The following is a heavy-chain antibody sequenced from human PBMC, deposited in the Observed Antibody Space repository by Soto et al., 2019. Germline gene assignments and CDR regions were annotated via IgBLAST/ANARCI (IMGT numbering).Heavy chain of an antibody. CDR2: ISYDGSNK. D-gene: IGHD6-13*01. J-gene: IGHJ4*02. Sequence: PGGSLRLSCAASGFTFSSYGMHWVRQAPGKGLEWVAVISYDGSNKYYADSVKGRFTISRDNSKNTLYLQMNSLRAEDTAVYYCAKANVRSSSYRKAISEVDYWGQGTLVTVSS. V-gene: IGHV3-30*18. CDR3: AKANVRSSSYRKAISEVDY. CDR1: GFTFSSYG.